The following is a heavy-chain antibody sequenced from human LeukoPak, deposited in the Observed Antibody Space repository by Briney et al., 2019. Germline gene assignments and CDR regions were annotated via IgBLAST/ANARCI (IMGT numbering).Heavy chain of an antibody. D-gene: IGHD6-6*01. V-gene: IGHV3-30*02. CDR3: AKLGSSSSDFDY. CDR2: IRYDGSNE. CDR1: GFTFSSYG. J-gene: IGHJ4*02. Sequence: GGSLRLSCAASGFTFSSYGMHWVRQAPGKGLEWVAFIRYDGSNEYYADSVKGRFTISRDNSKNTLYLQMNSLRAEDTAVYYCAKLGSSSSDFDYWGQGTLVTVSS.